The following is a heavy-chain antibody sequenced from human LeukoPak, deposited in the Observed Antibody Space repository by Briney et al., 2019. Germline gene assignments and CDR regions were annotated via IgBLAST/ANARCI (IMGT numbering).Heavy chain of an antibody. V-gene: IGHV3-23*01. CDR2: ISGSGGST. D-gene: IGHD3-16*02. J-gene: IGHJ4*02. CDR1: GFTFSSYA. Sequence: PGGSLRLSCAASGFTFSSYAMSWVRQAPGKGLEWVSAISGSGGSTYYADSVKGRFTISRDNSKNTLYLQMNSLRAEDTAVYYCAKDRGYDYVWGSYRGALLDYWGQGTLVTVSS. CDR3: AKDRGYDYVWGSYRGALLDY.